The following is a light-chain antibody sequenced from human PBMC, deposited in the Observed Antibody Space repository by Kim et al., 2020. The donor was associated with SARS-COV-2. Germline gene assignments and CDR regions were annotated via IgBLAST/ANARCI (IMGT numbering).Light chain of an antibody. V-gene: IGKV1-5*03. CDR2: KTS. J-gene: IGKJ2*03. Sequence: DIQLTQSPSALSASIGDRVTISCRANKSISSWLAWYQQKPGKAPKLLIYKTSYLESGVPSGFSGSGSGTEFTLTIASLQPDDFATYYCHQYDKDPYSFGQGTKVDIK. CDR3: HQYDKDPYS. CDR1: KSISSW.